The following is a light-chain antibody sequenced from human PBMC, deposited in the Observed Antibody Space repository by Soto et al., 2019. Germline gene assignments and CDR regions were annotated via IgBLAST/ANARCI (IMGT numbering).Light chain of an antibody. CDR3: QQRSSWLLT. CDR2: DAS. V-gene: IGKV3-11*01. Sequence: EIVLTQSPATLSLSPGETATLSFRASQSVSSSLAWYQQKPGQTPRLLIYDASNRATGIPARFSGSGSGTDFTLTVSSLEPEDFAVYYCQQRSSWLLTFGGGTKVEIK. J-gene: IGKJ4*01. CDR1: QSVSSS.